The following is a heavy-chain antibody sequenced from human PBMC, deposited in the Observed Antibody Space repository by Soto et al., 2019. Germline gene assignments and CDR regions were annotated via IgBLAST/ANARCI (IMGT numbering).Heavy chain of an antibody. D-gene: IGHD2-15*01. CDR2: INHGGST. J-gene: IGHJ6*03. Sequence: QVQLQQWGAGLLKPSETLSLTCAVYGGSFSGYYWSWIRQPPGKGLEWIGEINHGGSTNYNPSLKSRVTISVDTSKNQFSLKLSSVTAADTAVYYCARGRQNVVVVAASYYYYYMDVWGKGTTVTVSS. CDR3: ARGRQNVVVVAASYYYYYMDV. CDR1: GGSFSGYY. V-gene: IGHV4-34*01.